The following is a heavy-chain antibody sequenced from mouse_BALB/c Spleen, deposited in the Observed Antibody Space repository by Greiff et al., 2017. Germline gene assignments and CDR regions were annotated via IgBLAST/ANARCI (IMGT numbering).Heavy chain of an antibody. CDR3: ARRGYYGHDGAMDY. V-gene: IGHV1-82*01. CDR1: GYAFSSSW. Sequence: VQLQQSGPELVKPGASVKISCKASGYAFSSSWMNWVKQRPGQGLEWIGRIYPGDGDTNYNGKFKGKATLTADKSSSTAYMQLSSLTSVDSAVYFCARRGYYGHDGAMDYWGQGTSVTVSS. D-gene: IGHD2-2*01. J-gene: IGHJ4*01. CDR2: IYPGDGDT.